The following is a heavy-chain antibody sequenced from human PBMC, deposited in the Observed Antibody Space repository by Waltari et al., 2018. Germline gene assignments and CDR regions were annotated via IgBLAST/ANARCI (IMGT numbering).Heavy chain of an antibody. J-gene: IGHJ6*03. Sequence: QLQLQESGSGLVKPSQTLSLTCAVSGGSISSGGYSWSWIRQPPGKGLEWIGYIYHSGSTYSNPSLKSRVTISVDRSKNQFSLKLSSVTAADTAVYYCARDDRLLPDYYYMDVWGKGTTVTVSS. CDR3: ARDDRLLPDYYYMDV. D-gene: IGHD6-25*01. CDR1: GGSISSGGYS. V-gene: IGHV4-30-2*01. CDR2: IYHSGST.